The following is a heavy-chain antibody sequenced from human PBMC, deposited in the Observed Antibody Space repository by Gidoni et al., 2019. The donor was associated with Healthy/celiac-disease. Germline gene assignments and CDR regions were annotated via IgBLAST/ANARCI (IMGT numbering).Heavy chain of an antibody. Sequence: EVQLFESGGGLVQPGGSLRLSCAASGFTFSSSAMSWVRQAPGKGLEWVSAISGSGGSTYYADSVKGRFTISRDNSKNTLYLQMNSLRAEDTAVYYCAKGLYYDFWSGSLPYYYYGMDVWGQGTTVTVSS. CDR1: GFTFSSSA. J-gene: IGHJ6*02. CDR2: ISGSGGST. CDR3: AKGLYYDFWSGSLPYYYYGMDV. D-gene: IGHD3-3*01. V-gene: IGHV3-23*01.